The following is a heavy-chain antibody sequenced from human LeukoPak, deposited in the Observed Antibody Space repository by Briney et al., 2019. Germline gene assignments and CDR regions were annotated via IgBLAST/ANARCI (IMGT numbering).Heavy chain of an antibody. CDR3: AREGYCSSTSCQTYYYYGMDV. V-gene: IGHV1-69*01. CDR2: IIPIFGTA. Sequence: WASVKVSCKASGGTFSSYAISWVRQAPGQGLEWMGGIIPIFGTANYAQKFQGRVTITADESMSTAYMELSSLRSEDTAVYYCAREGYCSSTSCQTYYYYGMDVWGKGTTVTVSS. D-gene: IGHD2-2*01. CDR1: GGTFSSYA. J-gene: IGHJ6*04.